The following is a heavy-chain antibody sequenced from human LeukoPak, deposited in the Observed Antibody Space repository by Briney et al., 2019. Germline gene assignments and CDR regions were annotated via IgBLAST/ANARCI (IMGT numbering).Heavy chain of an antibody. CDR1: GYTFTSYD. V-gene: IGHV1-2*06. J-gene: IGHJ5*02. CDR3: ARVGTYCGGDCYLRWFDP. CDR2: INPNSGGT. Sequence: AASVKVSCKASGYTFTSYDINWVRQATGQGLEWMGRINPNSGGTSYAQKFQGRVTMTRDTSISTAYMELSRLRSDDTAVYYCARVGTYCGGDCYLRWFDPWGQGTLVTVSS. D-gene: IGHD2-21*02.